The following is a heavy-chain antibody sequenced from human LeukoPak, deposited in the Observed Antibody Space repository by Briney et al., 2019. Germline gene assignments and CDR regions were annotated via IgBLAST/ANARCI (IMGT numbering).Heavy chain of an antibody. J-gene: IGHJ5*01. CDR1: GFTLSDSY. Sequence: GGSLRLSCTASGFTLSDSYMTWIRQAPGKGLEWVSYINGSGRDTNYIDSVKGRFTISRDNTKNSVYLQMNSLRAEDTAVYYCARGARESDSWGQGTLVTVSS. CDR3: ARGARESDS. D-gene: IGHD3-10*01. V-gene: IGHV3-11*06. CDR2: INGSGRDT.